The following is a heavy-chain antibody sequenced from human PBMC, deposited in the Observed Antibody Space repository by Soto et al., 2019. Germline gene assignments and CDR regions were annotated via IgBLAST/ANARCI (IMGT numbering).Heavy chain of an antibody. CDR1: GYSISSGYY. D-gene: IGHD6-6*01. J-gene: IGHJ5*02. CDR3: ARGWYSSSNSNWFDP. V-gene: IGHV4-38-2*01. CDR2: IYHSGST. Sequence: PSETLSLTCAVSGYSISSGYYWGWIRQPPGKGLEWTGSIYHSGSTYYNPSLKSRVTISVDTSKNRFSLKLGSVTAADTAVYYCARGWYSSSNSNWFDPWGQGTLVTVSS.